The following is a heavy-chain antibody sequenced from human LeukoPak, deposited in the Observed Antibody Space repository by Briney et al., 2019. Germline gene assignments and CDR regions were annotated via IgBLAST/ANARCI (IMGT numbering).Heavy chain of an antibody. CDR2: ISWNSGSI. Sequence: ALRLSCAASGFTFDDYAMHWVRLAPGKGLEWVSGISWNSGSIGYADSVKGRFTISRDNAKNSLYLQMNSLRAEDTALHYCAKDMGRWTTVVTYWGQGTLVTVSS. CDR1: GFTFDDYA. D-gene: IGHD4-23*01. J-gene: IGHJ4*02. V-gene: IGHV3-9*01. CDR3: AKDMGRWTTVVTY.